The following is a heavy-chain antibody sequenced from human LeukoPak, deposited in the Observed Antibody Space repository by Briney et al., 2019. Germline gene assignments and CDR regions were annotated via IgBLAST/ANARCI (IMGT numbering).Heavy chain of an antibody. CDR3: AKVLSSSSRLTPYDY. Sequence: GGSLRLSCAASGFTFSTYWMTWVRQAPGKGLEWVANIKQGGRERYYVEPVKGRFTISRDNAKNSLYLQMSSLRAEDTAVYYCAKVLSSSSRLTPYDYWGQGTLVTVSS. CDR2: IKQGGRER. J-gene: IGHJ4*02. CDR1: GFTFSTYW. V-gene: IGHV3-7*01. D-gene: IGHD6-6*01.